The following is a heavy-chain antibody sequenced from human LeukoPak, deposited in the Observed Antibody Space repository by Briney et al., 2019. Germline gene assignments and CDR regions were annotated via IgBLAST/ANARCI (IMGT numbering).Heavy chain of an antibody. J-gene: IGHJ4*02. Sequence: HPGGSLRLSCAASGFRFSSYAMSWVRQAPGKGLEWVSVISGSGGSTYYADSVKGRFTISRDNSKNTLYLQMNSLRAEDTAVYYCAKITSYSYGYFDYWGQGTLVTVSS. V-gene: IGHV3-23*01. D-gene: IGHD5-18*01. CDR2: ISGSGGST. CDR1: GFRFSSYA. CDR3: AKITSYSYGYFDY.